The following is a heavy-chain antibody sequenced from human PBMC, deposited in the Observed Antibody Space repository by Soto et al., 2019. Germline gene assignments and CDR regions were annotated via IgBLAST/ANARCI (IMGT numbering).Heavy chain of an antibody. V-gene: IGHV4-30-4*02. J-gene: IGHJ4*02. CDR2: IYYSGSA. D-gene: IGHD3-9*01. Sequence: SETLSLTCTFSGFSISSGDYYWSWIRQPPGKGLEWIGYIYYSGSAYYNPSLKSRVTISVDTSKNQFSLKLSSVTAADTAVYYCARDILYRLDYWGQGVLVT. CDR3: ARDILYRLDY. CDR1: GFSISSGDYY.